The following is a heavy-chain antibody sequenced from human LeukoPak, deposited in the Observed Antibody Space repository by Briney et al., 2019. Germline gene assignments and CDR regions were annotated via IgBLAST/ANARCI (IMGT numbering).Heavy chain of an antibody. CDR2: VYYTGSS. V-gene: IGHV4-59*12. CDR1: GDSTSSSY. CDR3: ARGPTLVLLWFGELTYPSFDI. Sequence: KSSETLSLTCTVSGDSTSSSYWSWIRQPPGKGLEWIGYVYYTGSSYYNPSLKSRATTSIDMSKNQFSLKLSSVTAADTAVYYCARGPTLVLLWFGELTYPSFDIWGQGTMVTVSS. D-gene: IGHD3-10*01. J-gene: IGHJ3*02.